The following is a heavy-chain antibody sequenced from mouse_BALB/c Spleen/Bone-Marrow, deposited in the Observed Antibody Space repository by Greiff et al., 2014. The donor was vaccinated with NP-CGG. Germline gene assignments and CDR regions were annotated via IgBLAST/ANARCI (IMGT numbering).Heavy chain of an antibody. J-gene: IGHJ3*01. V-gene: IGHV7-3*02. CDR1: GFTFTDYY. CDR3: ARDYGNYVRFAY. CDR2: IRNKANGYTT. Sequence: EVHLEQSGRGLVQPGGSLRLSCASSGFTFTDYYMSWVRQPPGKALEWLGFIRNKANGYTTEYSASVKGRFTISRDNSQSILYLQLNTLRAEDSAIYYCARDYGNYVRFAYWGQGTLVTVSA. D-gene: IGHD2-1*01.